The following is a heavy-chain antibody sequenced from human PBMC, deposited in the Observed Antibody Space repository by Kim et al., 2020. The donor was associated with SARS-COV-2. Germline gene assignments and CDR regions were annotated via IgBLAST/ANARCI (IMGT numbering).Heavy chain of an antibody. J-gene: IGHJ4*02. V-gene: IGHV4-30-4*01. Sequence: SETLSLTCTVSGGSISRGDYFWSWIRQPPGKGLEWIGYIYYSGSTYYNPSLRSRITISVDTSKNQFSLNLSSVTAADTAVYFCASLYNWNPTRIDYWGQGTLVTVSS. CDR2: IYYSGST. CDR1: GGSISRGDYF. CDR3: ASLYNWNPTRIDY. D-gene: IGHD1-20*01.